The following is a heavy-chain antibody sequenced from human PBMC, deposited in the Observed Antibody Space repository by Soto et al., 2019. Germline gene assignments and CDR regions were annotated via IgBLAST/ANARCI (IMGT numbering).Heavy chain of an antibody. V-gene: IGHV3-30-3*01. CDR1: GFTFSSYA. J-gene: IGHJ5*02. CDR3: ARGPLGYGGPPGP. CDR2: ISYDGSNK. Sequence: PGGSLRLSCAASGFTFSSYAMHWVRQAPGKGLEWVAVISYDGSNKYYADSVKGRFTISRDNSKNTLYLQMNSLRAEDTAVYYCARGPLGYGGPPGPWGQGTLVTVSS. D-gene: IGHD4-17*01.